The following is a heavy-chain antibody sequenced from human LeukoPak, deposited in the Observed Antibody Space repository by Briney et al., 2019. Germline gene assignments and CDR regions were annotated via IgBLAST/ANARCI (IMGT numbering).Heavy chain of an antibody. V-gene: IGHV3-11*01. CDR1: GFTFSDYY. CDR2: ISSSGSTI. Sequence: PGGSLRLSCAASGFTFSDYYMSWIRQAPGKGLEWVSYISSSGSTIYYADSVKGRFTISRDNAKNSLYLQMNSLRAEDTAVYYCAQDDGSGYYYLFDQWGQGTLVTVSS. J-gene: IGHJ4*02. CDR3: AQDDGSGYYYLFDQ. D-gene: IGHD3-22*01.